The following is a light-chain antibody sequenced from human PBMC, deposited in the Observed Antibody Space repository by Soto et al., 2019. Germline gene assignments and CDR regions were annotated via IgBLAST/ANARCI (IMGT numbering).Light chain of an antibody. CDR2: EGS. Sequence: QSALTQPASVSGSPGQSITISCTGTSSDVGSHNLVSWYQQHPGKAPKLMIYEGSMRPSGVSNRFSGSKSGNTASLTISGLEAEDEGDYYCCSYAGSSTPVVLGGGTKLTVL. CDR1: SSDVGSHNL. V-gene: IGLV2-23*01. CDR3: CSYAGSSTPVV. J-gene: IGLJ2*01.